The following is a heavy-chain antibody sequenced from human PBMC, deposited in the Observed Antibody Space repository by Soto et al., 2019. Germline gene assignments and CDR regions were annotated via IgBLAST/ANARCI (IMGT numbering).Heavy chain of an antibody. CDR1: GFSFTHYW. Sequence: EVQLVESGGGLVQPGGSLRLSCAASGFSFTHYWMHWVRQGPGKGLEWLSRINSDGTSTYCADSVKGRFTISRDNAKNTLYLQMNSLRDEDTAVYYCARVATYFYESSGYDYWGQGALVTVSS. CDR3: ARVATYFYESSGYDY. D-gene: IGHD3-22*01. J-gene: IGHJ4*02. CDR2: INSDGTST. V-gene: IGHV3-74*01.